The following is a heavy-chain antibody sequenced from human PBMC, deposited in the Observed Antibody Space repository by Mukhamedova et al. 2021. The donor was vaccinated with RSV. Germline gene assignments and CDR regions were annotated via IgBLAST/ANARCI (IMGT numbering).Heavy chain of an antibody. CDR2: NPSGGST. D-gene: IGHD3-10*01. Sequence: NPSGGSTSYAQKFQGRVTMTRDTSTSTVYMELSSLRSEDTAVYYSARDPGFTGYYFDYWGQGTLVTVSS. V-gene: IGHV1-46*01. J-gene: IGHJ4*02. CDR3: ARDPGFTGYYFDY.